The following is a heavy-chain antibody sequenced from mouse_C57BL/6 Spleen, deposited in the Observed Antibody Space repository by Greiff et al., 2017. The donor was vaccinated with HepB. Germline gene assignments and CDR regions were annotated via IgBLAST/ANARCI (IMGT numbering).Heavy chain of an antibody. CDR3: ARVSHYYGRGPFDV. V-gene: IGHV3-6*01. CDR1: GYSITSGYY. J-gene: IGHJ1*03. Sequence: EVQLQQSGPGLVKPSQSLSLTCSVTGYSITSGYYWNWIRQFPGNKLEWMGYISYDGSNNYNPSLKNRISITRDTSKNQFFLKLNSVTTEDTATYYCARVSHYYGRGPFDVWGTGTTVTVSS. D-gene: IGHD1-1*01. CDR2: ISYDGSN.